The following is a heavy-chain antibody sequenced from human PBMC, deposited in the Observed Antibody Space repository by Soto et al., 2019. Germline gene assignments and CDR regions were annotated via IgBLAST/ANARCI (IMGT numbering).Heavy chain of an antibody. CDR1: GFTFSSYA. CDR3: AKVMDSYGLSWYYYGMDV. CDR2: ISGSGGST. V-gene: IGHV3-23*01. Sequence: QPGGSLRLSCAASGFTFSSYAMSWVRQAPGKGLEWVSAISGSGGSTYYADSVKGRFTISRDNSKNTLYLQMNSLRAEDTAVYYCAKVMDSYGLSWYYYGMDVWGQGTTVTVSS. J-gene: IGHJ6*02. D-gene: IGHD5-18*01.